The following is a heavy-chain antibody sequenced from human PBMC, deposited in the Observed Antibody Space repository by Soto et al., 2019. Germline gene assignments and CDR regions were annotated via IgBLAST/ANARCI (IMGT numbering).Heavy chain of an antibody. CDR3: ARLGVIAHYYYYGMDV. J-gene: IGHJ6*02. CDR2: IDPSDSYT. V-gene: IGHV5-10-1*01. CDR1: GFSLNTYW. Sequence: GESLKIYCEGFGFSLNTYWISWVRQMPGKGLEWIGRIDPSDSYTNYSPSFQGHVTISADKSISTAYLQWSSLKASDTAMYYCARLGVIAHYYYYGMDVWGQGTTVTVSS. D-gene: IGHD3-10*01.